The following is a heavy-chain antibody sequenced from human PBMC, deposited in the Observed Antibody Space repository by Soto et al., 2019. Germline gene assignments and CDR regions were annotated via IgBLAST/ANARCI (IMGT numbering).Heavy chain of an antibody. Sequence: QVQLVESGGGVVQPGRSLRLSCAASGFTFSSYGMHWVRQAPGKGLEWVAVISYDGSNKYYADSVKGRFTISRDNSKNTLYLQMNRLRAEDTAVYYCAKDLRGCMIRGDWFDPWGQGTLVTVSS. D-gene: IGHD3-16*01. V-gene: IGHV3-30*18. J-gene: IGHJ5*02. CDR1: GFTFSSYG. CDR2: ISYDGSNK. CDR3: AKDLRGCMIRGDWFDP.